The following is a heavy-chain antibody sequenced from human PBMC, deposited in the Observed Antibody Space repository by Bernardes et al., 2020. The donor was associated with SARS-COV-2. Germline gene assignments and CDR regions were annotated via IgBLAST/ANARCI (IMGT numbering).Heavy chain of an antibody. D-gene: IGHD5-12*01. CDR3: ARDLGAGGMATIWT. V-gene: IGHV3-33*01. CDR2: IWYDGSNK. Sequence: GGSLRLSCAASGFTFSSYGMHWVRQAPGKGLEWVAVIWYDGSNKYYADSVKGRFTISRDNSKNTLYLQMNSLRAEDTAVYYCARDLGAGGMATIWTWGQGTMVTVSS. CDR1: GFTFSSYG. J-gene: IGHJ3*01.